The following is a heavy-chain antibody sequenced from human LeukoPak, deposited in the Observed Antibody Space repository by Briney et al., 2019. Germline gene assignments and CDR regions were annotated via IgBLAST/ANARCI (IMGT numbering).Heavy chain of an antibody. J-gene: IGHJ4*02. CDR2: IRYDGSNK. CDR3: AKDYSFYYDSSGYPLPDY. V-gene: IGHV3-30*02. CDR1: GFTFSSYG. Sequence: PGGSLRLSCAASGFTFSSYGMHWVRQAPGKGLEWVAFIRYDGSNKYYADSVKGRFTISRDNSKNTLYLQMNSLRAEDTAVYYCAKDYSFYYDSSGYPLPDYWGQGTLVTVSS. D-gene: IGHD3-22*01.